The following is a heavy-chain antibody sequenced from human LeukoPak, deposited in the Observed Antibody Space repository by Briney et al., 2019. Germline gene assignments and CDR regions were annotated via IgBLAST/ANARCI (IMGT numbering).Heavy chain of an antibody. CDR3: ARDHVETVTLYAAFDI. CDR2: INPSGGST. J-gene: IGHJ3*02. V-gene: IGHV1-46*01. CDR1: GYTFTHYS. Sequence: ASVKISCKASGYTFTHYSLHWVRQSPGQGLEWMGIINPSGGSTFYSRQFQGRVTMTSDTSTTSIHMELGGLRSDDTAVYYCARDHVETVTLYAAFDIWGQGTAVTVS. D-gene: IGHD2-8*01.